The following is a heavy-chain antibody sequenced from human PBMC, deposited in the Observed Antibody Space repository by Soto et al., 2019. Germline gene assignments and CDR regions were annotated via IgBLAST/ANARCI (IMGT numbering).Heavy chain of an antibody. D-gene: IGHD6-13*01. CDR3: VKDRYRNSWPSRDV. V-gene: IGHV1-18*01. CDR1: GYTFTRNG. CDR2: ISPNSGNI. J-gene: IGHJ6*02. Sequence: QVHLVQSGAEVKKPGASVNVSCKTSGYTFTRNGISWVRQAPGQGLEWMGWISPNSGNIKYAQKLQGRVIMTTDTSTSTAYMELRSLRFDDTAVYYCVKDRYRNSWPSRDVWGPGTTVTVSS.